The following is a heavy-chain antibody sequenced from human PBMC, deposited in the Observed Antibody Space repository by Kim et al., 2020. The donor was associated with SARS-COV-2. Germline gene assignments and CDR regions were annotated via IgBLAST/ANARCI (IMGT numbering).Heavy chain of an antibody. CDR1: GFTFSSYG. CDR3: AKEERWYTPPGGMDV. V-gene: IGHV3-33*06. J-gene: IGHJ6*02. D-gene: IGHD2-15*01. CDR2: IWYDGSNK. Sequence: GGSLRLSCAASGFTFSSYGMHWVRQAPGKGLEWVAVIWYDGSNKYYADSVKGRFTISRDNSKNTLYLQMNSLRAEDTAVYYCAKEERWYTPPGGMDVWGQGTTVTVSS.